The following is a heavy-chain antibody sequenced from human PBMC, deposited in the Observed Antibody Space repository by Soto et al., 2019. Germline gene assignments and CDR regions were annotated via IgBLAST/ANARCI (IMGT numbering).Heavy chain of an antibody. CDR3: ARDYDSSGYYYQY. Sequence: SETLSLTCTVSGGSITTYYWSWIRQPPGKGLEWIGYMYYSGSTNYNPSLKSRVTISVDTSKNQFSLKLSSVTAADTAVYYCARDYDSSGYYYQYWGQGTLVTVSS. D-gene: IGHD3-22*01. CDR2: MYYSGST. J-gene: IGHJ4*02. V-gene: IGHV4-59*01. CDR1: GGSITTYY.